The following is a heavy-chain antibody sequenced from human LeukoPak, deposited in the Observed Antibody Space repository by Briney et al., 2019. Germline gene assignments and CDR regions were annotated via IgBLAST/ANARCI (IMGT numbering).Heavy chain of an antibody. CDR2: INHSGST. J-gene: IGHJ4*02. CDR3: ARLVGVRFHYDSSGSVDY. Sequence: SETLSLICAVYGGSFSGYYWSWIRQPPGKGLEWIGEINHSGSTNYNPSLKSRVTISVDTSKNQFSLKLSSVTAADTAVYYCARLVGVRFHYDSSGSVDYWGQGTLVTVSS. D-gene: IGHD3-22*01. CDR1: GGSFSGYY. V-gene: IGHV4-34*01.